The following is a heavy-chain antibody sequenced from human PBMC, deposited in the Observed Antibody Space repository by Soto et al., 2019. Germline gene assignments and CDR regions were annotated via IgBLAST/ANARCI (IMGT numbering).Heavy chain of an antibody. J-gene: IGHJ3*01. CDR3: AKPKLGIRAFDL. CDR2: ISGTDDTT. CDR1: GFTFSAYV. Sequence: EVQLLESGGGLVQPGGSLRLSCAASGFTFSAYVMTWVRQAPGKGLEWVSSISGTDDTTYYADSVKGRFTISRDNSKNTLYLQMNSLRVDDTAVYYCAKPKLGIRAFDLWGQGTMVTVSS. V-gene: IGHV3-23*01. D-gene: IGHD7-27*01.